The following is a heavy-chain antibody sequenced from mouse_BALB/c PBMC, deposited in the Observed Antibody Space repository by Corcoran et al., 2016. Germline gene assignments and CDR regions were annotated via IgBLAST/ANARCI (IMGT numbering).Heavy chain of an antibody. CDR3: ARWYRFYAMDY. CDR1: GYTFTSYV. CDR2: INPYNDGT. D-gene: IGHD2-14*01. J-gene: IGHJ4*01. V-gene: IGHV1S136*01. Sequence: EVQLQQSGPELVKPGASVKMSCKASGYTFTSYVMHWVKQKPGQGLEWIGYINPYNDGTKYNEKVKGKATLTSDKSSSTAYMALSSLTSEDSAVYYCARWYRFYAMDYWGQGTSVTVSS.